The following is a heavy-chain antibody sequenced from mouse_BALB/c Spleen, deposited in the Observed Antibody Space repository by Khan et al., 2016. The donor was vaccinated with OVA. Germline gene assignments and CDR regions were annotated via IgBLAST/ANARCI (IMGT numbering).Heavy chain of an antibody. J-gene: IGHJ3*01. CDR1: GYTFTSYW. V-gene: IGHV1S132*01. Sequence: QVQLKESGAELVKPGASVKLSCKTSGYTFTSYWIQWVKQRPGQGLGWIGQIFPGTGTTYYNENFKGKATLTVDTSYNTAYMQVSSLASEDSAVYCCARCYFGNYEFAYWGQGTLVTVSP. CDR3: ARCYFGNYEFAY. CDR2: IFPGTGTT. D-gene: IGHD2-1*01.